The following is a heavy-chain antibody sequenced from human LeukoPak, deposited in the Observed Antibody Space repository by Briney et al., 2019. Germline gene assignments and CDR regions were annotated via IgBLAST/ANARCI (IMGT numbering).Heavy chain of an antibody. CDR1: GYTFTRYY. CDR2: INPTGDSA. D-gene: IGHD4-23*01. Sequence: ASVKVSCKASGYTFTRYYMHWVRQAPGQGLEWMGTINPTGDSASYAQKFQGRVTVTRDTSTSTLYMELSSLRSEDTAVYYCTRAPAYAGNSDYWGQGSLVTVSS. J-gene: IGHJ4*02. CDR3: TRAPAYAGNSDY. V-gene: IGHV1-46*01.